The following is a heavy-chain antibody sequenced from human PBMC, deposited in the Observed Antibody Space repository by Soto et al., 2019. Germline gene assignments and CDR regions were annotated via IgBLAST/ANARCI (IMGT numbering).Heavy chain of an antibody. D-gene: IGHD3-10*01. Sequence: ASVKVSCKASGYTFTSYGISWVRQAPGQGLEGMGWISAYNGNTNYAQKLQGRGTMTTDSSTRTAYMELRSLRSDDPAVYYCASHSYYYGSWSYYGPRSPIPSYFDYWGQGTLVTVSS. CDR1: GYTFTSYG. CDR2: ISAYNGNT. CDR3: ASHSYYYGSWSYYGPRSPIPSYFDY. J-gene: IGHJ4*02. V-gene: IGHV1-18*01.